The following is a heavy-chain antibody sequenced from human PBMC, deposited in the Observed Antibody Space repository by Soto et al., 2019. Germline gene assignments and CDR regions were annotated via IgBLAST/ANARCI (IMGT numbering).Heavy chain of an antibody. V-gene: IGHV3-9*01. D-gene: IGHD3-10*01. CDR3: AKGFGEFYYYYYMDV. J-gene: IGHJ6*03. Sequence: GGSLRLSCAASGFTFDDYAMHWVRQAPGKGLEWVSGISWNSGSIGYADSVKGRFTISRDNAKNSLYLQMNSLRAEDTALYYCAKGFGEFYYYYYMDVWGKGTTVTVSS. CDR2: ISWNSGSI. CDR1: GFTFDDYA.